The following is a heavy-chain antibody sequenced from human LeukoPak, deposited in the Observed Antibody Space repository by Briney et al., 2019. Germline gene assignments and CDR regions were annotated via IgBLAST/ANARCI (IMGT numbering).Heavy chain of an antibody. Sequence: ASVTVSCKASGYTFTGYYMHWVRQAPGQGLEWMGWINPNSGGTNYAQKFQGRVTMTRDTSISTAYMELSRLRSDDTAVYYCARGRLAARTLDYWGQGTLVTVSS. CDR3: ARGRLAARTLDY. CDR1: GYTFTGYY. CDR2: INPNSGGT. D-gene: IGHD6-6*01. V-gene: IGHV1-2*02. J-gene: IGHJ4*02.